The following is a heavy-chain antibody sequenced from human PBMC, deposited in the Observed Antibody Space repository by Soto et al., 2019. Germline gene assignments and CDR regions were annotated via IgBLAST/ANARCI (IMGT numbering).Heavy chain of an antibody. J-gene: IGHJ5*02. CDR3: VASLAASGLNWLDP. Sequence: KASETLSLTCIVSGGSISEKYWNWVRQPPGKGLEWIGLIFANGHTDYNPYLKSRVTMSVDASKNQFSLRLTSMTAADTAVYYCVASLAASGLNWLDPWGRGTLVTVSS. CDR2: IFANGHT. V-gene: IGHV4-4*07. D-gene: IGHD6-13*01. CDR1: GGSISEKY.